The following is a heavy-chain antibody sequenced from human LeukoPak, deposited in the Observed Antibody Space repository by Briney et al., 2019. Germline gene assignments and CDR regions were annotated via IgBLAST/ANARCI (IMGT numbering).Heavy chain of an antibody. V-gene: IGHV3-23*01. CDR1: GFTFSNYA. CDR2: ITSSGNT. J-gene: IGHJ4*02. CDR3: AKGDYGDCY. Sequence: GGSLRLSCAASGFTFSNYAMAWVRQAPGKGLEWVSSITSSGNTYYADSVKGRLTISRDNSKNTVYLQMTSLRAEDTAVYYCAKGDYGDCYWGQGTLVTVSS. D-gene: IGHD4-17*01.